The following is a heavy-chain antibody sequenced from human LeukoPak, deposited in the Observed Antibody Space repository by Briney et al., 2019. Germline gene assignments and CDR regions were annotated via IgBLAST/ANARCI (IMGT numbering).Heavy chain of an antibody. V-gene: IGHV1-18*01. CDR2: ISAYNGNT. CDR3: AREASYSSSWYNHFDY. CDR1: GYTFTSYG. J-gene: IGHJ4*02. Sequence: ASVKVSCKASGYTFTSYGISWVRQAPGQGLEWMGWISAYNGNTNYAQKLQGRVTMTTDTSTSTAYMELSSLRSEDTAVYYCAREASYSSSWYNHFDYWGQGTLVTVSS. D-gene: IGHD6-13*01.